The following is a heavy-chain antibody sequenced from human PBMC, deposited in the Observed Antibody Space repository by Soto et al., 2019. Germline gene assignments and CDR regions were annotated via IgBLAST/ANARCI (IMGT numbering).Heavy chain of an antibody. CDR2: IYYNGKT. V-gene: IGHV4-61*08. J-gene: IGHJ4*02. CDR3: AVQGKGSTVTTGLSY. Sequence: QVQLQESGPGLVKHSETLSLTCTVSRDSVSSGVSYWTWIRQPPGKVLEWIGYIYYNGKTNYNPSLKSRVTISLATSTNQFSLKRTSVTSADTALYDCAVQGKGSTVTTGLSYWGQGALVTVSA. CDR1: RDSVSSGVSY. D-gene: IGHD4-17*01.